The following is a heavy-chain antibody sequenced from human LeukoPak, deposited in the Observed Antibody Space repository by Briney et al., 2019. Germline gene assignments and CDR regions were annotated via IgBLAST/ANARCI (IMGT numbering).Heavy chain of an antibody. CDR2: IYHSGST. Sequence: SETLSLTCAVSGGSISSGGYSWSWIRQPPGKGLEWIGYIYHSGSTYYNPSLKSRVTISVDRSKNQFSLKLSSVIAADTAVYYCARAAGSLYYYYGMDVWGKGTTVTVSS. J-gene: IGHJ6*04. CDR3: ARAAGSLYYYYGMDV. CDR1: GGSISSGGYS. V-gene: IGHV4-30-2*01.